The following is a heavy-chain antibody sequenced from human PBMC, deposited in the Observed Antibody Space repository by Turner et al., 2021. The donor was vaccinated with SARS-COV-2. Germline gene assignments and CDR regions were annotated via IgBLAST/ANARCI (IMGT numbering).Heavy chain of an antibody. J-gene: IGHJ4*02. V-gene: IGHV4-39*01. Sequence: QLQESGPGVGKPSETLSLTFTVSGGPISSYDYYWDWIRQPPGMGLEWIGSMYYSGTTHYNPSLRGRVTISIDTSKNQFSLKVTSVTATDTAVYYCARRGDYWGQGMLVTVSS. CDR1: GGPISSYDYY. CDR3: ARRGDY. CDR2: MYYSGTT. D-gene: IGHD3-16*01.